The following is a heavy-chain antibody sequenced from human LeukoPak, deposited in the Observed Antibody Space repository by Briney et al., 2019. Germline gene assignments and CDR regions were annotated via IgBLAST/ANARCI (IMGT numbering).Heavy chain of an antibody. CDR2: FDPEDGET. D-gene: IGHD1-1*01. J-gene: IGHJ4*02. CDR1: GYTLTELS. Sequence: ASVKVSCKVSGYTLTELSMHWVRQAPGKGLEWMGGFDPEDGETIHAQKFQGRVTMTEDTSTDTAYMELSSLRSEDTAVYYCATSLPGVPRFDYWGQGTLVTVSS. V-gene: IGHV1-24*01. CDR3: ATSLPGVPRFDY.